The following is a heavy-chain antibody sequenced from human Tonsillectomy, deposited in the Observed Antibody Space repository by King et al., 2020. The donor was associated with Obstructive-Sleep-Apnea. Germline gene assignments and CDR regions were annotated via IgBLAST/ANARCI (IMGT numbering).Heavy chain of an antibody. CDR3: AHRQEVYYDTSGFDY. CDR1: VFSLSPSGVG. V-gene: IGHV2-5*02. D-gene: IGHD3-22*01. J-gene: IGHJ4*02. Sequence: ITLKESGPTLVKPTQTLTLTCTFSVFSLSPSGVGVGWILQPPGKALGWLALIYLDDDKRYSPSLKSRLTITKDTSKNQVVLTMTNMDPVDTATYYCAHRQEVYYDTSGFDYWGQGTLVTVSS. CDR2: IYLDDDK.